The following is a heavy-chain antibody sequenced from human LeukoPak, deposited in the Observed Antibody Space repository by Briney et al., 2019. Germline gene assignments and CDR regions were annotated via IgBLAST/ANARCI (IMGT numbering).Heavy chain of an antibody. D-gene: IGHD3-9*01. Sequence: ASVKVSCKASGYTFTSYDINWVRQATGQGLEWMGWMNPNSGNTGYAQKFQGRVTITRNTSISTAYMELSSLRSEDTAVYYCARAPNLRYFDWLGGADFDYWGQGTLVTVSS. J-gene: IGHJ4*02. V-gene: IGHV1-8*03. CDR3: ARAPNLRYFDWLGGADFDY. CDR1: GYTFTSYD. CDR2: MNPNSGNT.